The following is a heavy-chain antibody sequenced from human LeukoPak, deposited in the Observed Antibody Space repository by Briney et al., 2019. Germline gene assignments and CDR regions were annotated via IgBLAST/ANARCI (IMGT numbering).Heavy chain of an antibody. CDR3: ARGRRDGYNLEYFDK. J-gene: IGHJ4*02. Sequence: SETLSLTCTVSGGSITSSSYYWGWIRQPPGKGLQWIGSFYYSGSTYYNPSLKSRVTIHVDTSKNQFSLKLSSVTAADTAVYYCARGRRDGYNLEYFDKWGQGTLVTVSS. V-gene: IGHV4-39*01. CDR1: GGSITSSSYY. D-gene: IGHD5-24*01. CDR2: FYYSGST.